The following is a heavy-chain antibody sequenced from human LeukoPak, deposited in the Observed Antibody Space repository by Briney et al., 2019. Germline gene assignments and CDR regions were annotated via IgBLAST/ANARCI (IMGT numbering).Heavy chain of an antibody. CDR1: GYTFKSYG. Sequence: ASVKVSCKASGYTFKSYGFSWVRQAPGQGLEWMGWISVYNGNTRYVQKLQGRVTMTTDTSTNTAYMELRSLRSDDTAVYYCARGVVATDAFDIWGLGTMVTVSS. D-gene: IGHD5-12*01. V-gene: IGHV1-18*01. J-gene: IGHJ3*02. CDR3: ARGVVATDAFDI. CDR2: ISVYNGNT.